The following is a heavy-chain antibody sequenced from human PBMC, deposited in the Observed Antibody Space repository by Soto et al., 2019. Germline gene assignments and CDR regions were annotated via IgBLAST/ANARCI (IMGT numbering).Heavy chain of an antibody. V-gene: IGHV4-4*02. CDR1: GGSISSSNW. CDR3: AIRTTVTTRLGY. Sequence: QVQLQESGPGLVKPSGTLSLTCAVSGGSISSSNWWSWVRQPPGKGLEWIGDIYHSGSTNYNPSLTGRVTMSVDKSKNRFSRKLSCVTAADTAVYYCAIRTTVTTRLGYWGQRTRVTVSS. J-gene: IGHJ4*02. D-gene: IGHD4-17*01. CDR2: IYHSGST.